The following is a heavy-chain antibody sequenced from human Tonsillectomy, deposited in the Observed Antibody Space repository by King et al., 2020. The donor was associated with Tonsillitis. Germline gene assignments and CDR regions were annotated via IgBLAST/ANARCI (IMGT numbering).Heavy chain of an antibody. Sequence: VQLVETGGGLIQPGGSLRLSCAASGFTVSNNFMQWIRQTPQKGLQWVSIIYDSGATYYAESVEGRFIISRDIYKNTLYLQMNSLRAEDTAMYFRARSLSYNNKIDSWGQGTLVSVSS. CDR1: GFTVSNNF. CDR3: ARSLSYNNKIDS. D-gene: IGHD4-11*01. J-gene: IGHJ4*02. CDR2: IYDSGAT. V-gene: IGHV3-53*02.